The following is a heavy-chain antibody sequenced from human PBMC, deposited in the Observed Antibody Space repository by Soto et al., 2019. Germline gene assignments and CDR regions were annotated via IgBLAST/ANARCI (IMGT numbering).Heavy chain of an antibody. J-gene: IGHJ3*02. CDR2: IYYSGST. V-gene: IGHV4-59*01. D-gene: IGHD3-16*02. CDR1: GGSISSYY. Sequence: QVQLQESGPGLVKPSETLSLTCTVSGGSISSYYWSWIRQPPGKGLEWIGYIYYSGSTNYNPSLKRRVTISVDTSKNQFSLKLSSVTAADTAVYYCARWGSFMITFGGVIVDDDAFDIWGQGTMVTVSS. CDR3: ARWGSFMITFGGVIVDDDAFDI.